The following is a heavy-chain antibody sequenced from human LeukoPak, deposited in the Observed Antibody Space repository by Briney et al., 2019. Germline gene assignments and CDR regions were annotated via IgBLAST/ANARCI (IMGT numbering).Heavy chain of an antibody. CDR1: GGSISSGGYY. Sequence: PSQTLSLTCTVSGGSISSGGYYWNWIRQHPGKGLEWIGYIYYSGSTYYNPSLKSRVTISVDTSKNQFSLKLSSVTAADTAVYYCARVRWLSLGFDPWGQGTLVTVSS. D-gene: IGHD3-9*01. CDR3: ARVRWLSLGFDP. V-gene: IGHV4-31*03. CDR2: IYYSGST. J-gene: IGHJ5*02.